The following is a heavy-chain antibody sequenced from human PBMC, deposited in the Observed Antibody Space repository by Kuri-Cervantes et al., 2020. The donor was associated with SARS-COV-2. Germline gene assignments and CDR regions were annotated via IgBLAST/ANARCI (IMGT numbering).Heavy chain of an antibody. CDR1: GGSVSSGSYY. Sequence: SETLSLTCTVSGGSVSSGSYYWSWIRQPPGKGLEWIGYIYYSGSTNYNPSLKSRVTISVDTSKNQFSLKLSSVTAADTAVYYCARDRGRGSPRKYFDYWGQGTLVTVSS. D-gene: IGHD3-10*01. CDR3: ARDRGRGSPRKYFDY. V-gene: IGHV4-61*01. J-gene: IGHJ4*02. CDR2: IYYSGST.